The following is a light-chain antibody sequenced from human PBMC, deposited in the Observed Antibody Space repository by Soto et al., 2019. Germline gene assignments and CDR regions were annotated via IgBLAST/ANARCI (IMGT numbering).Light chain of an antibody. CDR3: RQRNGRPPIT. CDR1: QSIHTS. Sequence: VLTQSPATLSLSPGERATLSCRASQSIHTSLAWYQQKPGQPPRLVVYDSTPRANAVPDRFGGSRSGTEFTLTINNLQPEEFAVYYCRQRNGRPPITFGQGTRLEI. V-gene: IGKV3-11*01. J-gene: IGKJ5*01. CDR2: DST.